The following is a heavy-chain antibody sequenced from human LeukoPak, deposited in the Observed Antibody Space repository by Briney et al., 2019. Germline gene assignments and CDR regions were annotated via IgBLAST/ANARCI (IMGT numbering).Heavy chain of an antibody. V-gene: IGHV3-21*01. J-gene: IGHJ5*02. D-gene: IGHD5-24*01. CDR3: AREMEIRRDGYNCSWFDP. CDR2: ISGSSSYI. CDR1: GFTFSSYS. Sequence: GGSLRLSCAASGFTFSSYSMNWVRQAPGKGLEWVSSISGSSSYIYYADSVKGRFTISRDNAKNSLYLQMNSLRAEDTAVYYCAREMEIRRDGYNCSWFDPWGQGTLVTDSS.